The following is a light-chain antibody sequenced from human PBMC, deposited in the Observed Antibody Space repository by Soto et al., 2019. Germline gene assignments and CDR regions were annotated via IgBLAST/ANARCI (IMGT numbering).Light chain of an antibody. CDR1: LSASTK. CDR2: GAF. CDR3: QQYNNWPYT. J-gene: IGKJ2*01. V-gene: IGKV3-15*01. Sequence: EIVMTQSPATLSVSPGERATLSCRASLSASTKLAWYQQKPGQAPRLLIYGAFTRATGIPARFSGSGSGTEFTLTISSLQSEDFAVYYCQQYNNWPYTFGQGTKLDIK.